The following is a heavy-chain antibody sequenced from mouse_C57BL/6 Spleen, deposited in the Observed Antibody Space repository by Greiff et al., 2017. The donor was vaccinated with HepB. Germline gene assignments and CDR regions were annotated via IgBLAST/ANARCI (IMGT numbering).Heavy chain of an antibody. V-gene: IGHV5-17*01. D-gene: IGHD2-4*01. Sequence: EVKLVESGGGLVKPGGSLKLSCAASGFTFSDYGMHWVRQAPEKGLEWVAYISSGSSTIYYADTVKGRFTISRDNAKNTLFLQMTSLRSEDTAMYYCARSIYYDYDGYAMDYWGQGTSVTVSS. CDR2: ISSGSSTI. CDR1: GFTFSDYG. J-gene: IGHJ4*01. CDR3: ARSIYYDYDGYAMDY.